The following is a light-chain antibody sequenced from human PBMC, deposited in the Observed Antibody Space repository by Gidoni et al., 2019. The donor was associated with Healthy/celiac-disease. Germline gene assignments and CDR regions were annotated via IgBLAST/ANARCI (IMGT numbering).Light chain of an antibody. CDR3: KQSYSTPRT. CDR1: QSISSY. V-gene: IGKV1-39*01. Sequence: DIQMSQSPSSLSASVGDRVTITCRASQSISSYLNWYQQKPGKAPKLLIYAASSLQSGVPARFSGSGSGTDFTLTISSLQPEDVATYYCKQSYSTPRTFGQGTKLEIK. CDR2: AAS. J-gene: IGKJ2*01.